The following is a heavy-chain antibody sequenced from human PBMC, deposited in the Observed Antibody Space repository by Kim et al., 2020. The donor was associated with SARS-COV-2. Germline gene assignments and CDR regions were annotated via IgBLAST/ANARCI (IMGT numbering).Heavy chain of an antibody. V-gene: IGHV3-21*01. Sequence: GGSLRLSCAASGFTFSSYSMNWVRQAPGKGLEWVSSISSSSSYIYYADSVKGRFTISRDNAKNSLYLQMNSLRAEDTAVYYCASLLSGVVVAATGYYYGMDVWGQGTTVTVSS. CDR1: GFTFSSYS. J-gene: IGHJ6*02. CDR2: ISSSSSYI. CDR3: ASLLSGVVVAATGYYYGMDV. D-gene: IGHD2-15*01.